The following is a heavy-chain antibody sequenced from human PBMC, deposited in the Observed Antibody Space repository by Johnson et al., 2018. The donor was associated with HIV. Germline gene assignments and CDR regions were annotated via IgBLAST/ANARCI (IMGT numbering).Heavy chain of an antibody. V-gene: IGHV3-30*04. D-gene: IGHD1-26*01. CDR3: ARGRIRQAYSGNYDDAFDI. CDR1: GFTFNSYA. CDR2: ISYDGSDK. Sequence: QVQLVESGGGVVQAGRSLRLSCAASGFTFNSYAKHWVRQAPGKGLEWVAVISYDGSDKYYADSVKGRFTISRDNSKKTLYMQMNSLRAEDTAVYYCARGRIRQAYSGNYDDAFDIWGQGTMVTVSS. J-gene: IGHJ3*02.